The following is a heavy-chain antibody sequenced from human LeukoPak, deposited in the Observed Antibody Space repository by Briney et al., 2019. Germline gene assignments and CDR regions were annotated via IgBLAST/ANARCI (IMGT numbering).Heavy chain of an antibody. CDR2: ISSSSSYI. Sequence: GGSLRLSCAASGFTFSSCSMNWVRQAPGKGLEWVSSISSSSSYIYYADSVKGRFTISRDNAKNSLYLQMNSLRAEDTAVYYCTRDQERVEMATMPYFDYWGQGTLVTVSS. CDR1: GFTFSSCS. D-gene: IGHD5-24*01. CDR3: TRDQERVEMATMPYFDY. J-gene: IGHJ4*02. V-gene: IGHV3-21*01.